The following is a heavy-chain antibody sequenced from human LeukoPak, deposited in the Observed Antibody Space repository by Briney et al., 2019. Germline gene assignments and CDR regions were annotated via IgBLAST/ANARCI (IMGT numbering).Heavy chain of an antibody. V-gene: IGHV3-66*02. Sequence: PGGSLRLSCAASGFTVSSNYMSWVRQAPGKGLEWVSVIYSGGSTYYADSVKGRFTISRDNSKNTLCPQMNSLRAEDTAVYYCARWSTDFWSGYYMGYFDYWGQGTLVTVSS. CDR2: IYSGGST. CDR1: GFTVSSNY. CDR3: ARWSTDFWSGYYMGYFDY. J-gene: IGHJ4*02. D-gene: IGHD3-3*01.